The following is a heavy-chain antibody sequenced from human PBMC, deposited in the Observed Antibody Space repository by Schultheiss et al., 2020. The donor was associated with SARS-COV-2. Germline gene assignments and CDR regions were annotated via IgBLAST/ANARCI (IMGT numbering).Heavy chain of an antibody. J-gene: IGHJ6*02. D-gene: IGHD3-3*01. CDR2: IWYDGSNK. V-gene: IGHV3-33*01. CDR3: ARPYYDFWSGPLWGMDV. Sequence: GGSLRLSCAASGFTFSSYGMHWVRQAPGKGLEWVAVIWYDGSNKYYADSVKGRFTISRDNSKNTLYLQMNSLRAEDTAVYYCARPYYDFWSGPLWGMDVWGQGTTVTVSS. CDR1: GFTFSSYG.